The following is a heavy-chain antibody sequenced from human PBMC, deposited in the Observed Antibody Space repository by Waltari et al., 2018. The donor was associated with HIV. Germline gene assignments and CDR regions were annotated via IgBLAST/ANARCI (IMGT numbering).Heavy chain of an antibody. CDR1: GFTFRSYP. V-gene: IGHV3-48*04. J-gene: IGHJ4*02. Sequence: QLEESGGGSVQPGGSLTLSCAVSGFTFRSYPMTWVRQAPGKGLEWVSYISSTNSTIYADSVKGRFTISRDNAKNSLFLQMNSLNAEDTAVYFCARGGPSAGYYFDYWGQGTLVTVSS. CDR3: ARGGPSAGYYFDY. CDR2: ISSTNSTI. D-gene: IGHD6-13*01.